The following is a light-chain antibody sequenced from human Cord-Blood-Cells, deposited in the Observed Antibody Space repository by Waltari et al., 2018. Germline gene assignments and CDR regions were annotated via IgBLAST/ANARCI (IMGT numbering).Light chain of an antibody. Sequence: SSELTQDPAVSVALGQPVRITCQGDSLRSYYARWYQQKPGQSPLLVIYGKNNRPSGIPDRFSGSSSGNTASLTITGAQAEDEADYYCNSRDSSGNHLVFGGGTKLTVL. CDR1: SLRSYY. CDR3: NSRDSSGNHLV. CDR2: GKN. V-gene: IGLV3-19*01. J-gene: IGLJ3*02.